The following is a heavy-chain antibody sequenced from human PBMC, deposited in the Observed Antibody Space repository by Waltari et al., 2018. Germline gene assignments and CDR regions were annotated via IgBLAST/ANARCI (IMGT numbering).Heavy chain of an antibody. CDR1: GGSISTYY. V-gene: IGHV4-4*07. J-gene: IGHJ6*03. CDR3: ARLPYNNIYFYYYMDV. D-gene: IGHD3-10*01. CDR2: IYATGST. Sequence: VQLQESGPGLVKPSETLSLTCTASGGSISTYYWRWIRQPAGKGLEWIGRIYATGSTNYNPSLKSRVTMSVDTSKNQFSLKLSSVTAADTAVYYCARLPYNNIYFYYYMDVWGKGTTVTVSS.